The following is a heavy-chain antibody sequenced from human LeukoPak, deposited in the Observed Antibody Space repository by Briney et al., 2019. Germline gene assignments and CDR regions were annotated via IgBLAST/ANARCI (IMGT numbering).Heavy chain of an antibody. CDR1: GLTVISNY. CDR3: VRNNAMDV. J-gene: IGHJ6*02. Sequence: GGSLRLSCEASGLTVISNYMSWVRQVPGRGPEWVANANRDGSETYYLDSVKGRFTISRDNAKSSLNLQMNSLRAEDTALYYCVRNNAMDVWGQGTAVIVSS. D-gene: IGHD2-8*01. V-gene: IGHV3-7*03. CDR2: ANRDGSET.